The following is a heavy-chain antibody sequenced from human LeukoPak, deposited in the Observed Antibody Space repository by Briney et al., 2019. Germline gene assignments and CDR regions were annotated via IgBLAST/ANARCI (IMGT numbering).Heavy chain of an antibody. J-gene: IGHJ4*02. V-gene: IGHV3-23*01. CDR2: ISGSGGST. D-gene: IGHD3-3*01. Sequence: GGSLRLSCAASGVTFSSYAMSWVRQAPGKGLEWVSAISGSGGSTYYADSVKGRFTISRDNSKNTLYLQMNSLRAEDTAVYYCAKDPALRFRRGFWSAYPYHFDYWAQGTLVPVPS. CDR3: AKDPALRFRRGFWSAYPYHFDY. CDR1: GVTFSSYA.